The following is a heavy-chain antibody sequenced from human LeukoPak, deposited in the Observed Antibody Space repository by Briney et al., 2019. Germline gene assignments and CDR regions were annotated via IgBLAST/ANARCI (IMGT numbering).Heavy chain of an antibody. V-gene: IGHV3-48*04. CDR3: VGEEYYYDSSGYYYLRAFDI. J-gene: IGHJ3*02. D-gene: IGHD3-22*01. Sequence: PGGSLRLSCAATGFTFSTYNMNWVRQAPGKGLEWVSKISSSSSTTYYADSVKGRFTISRDNAKNSLYLQMNSLRAEDTAVYYCVGEEYYYDSSGYYYLRAFDIWGQGTLVTVSS. CDR2: ISSSSSTT. CDR1: GFTFSTYN.